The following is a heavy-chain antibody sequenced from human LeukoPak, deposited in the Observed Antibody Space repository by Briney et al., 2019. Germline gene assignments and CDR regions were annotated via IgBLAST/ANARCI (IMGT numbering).Heavy chain of an antibody. V-gene: IGHV1-2*02. D-gene: IGHD3-22*01. CDR1: GYTFTGYY. CDR3: TRAPSSGPFDY. CDR2: MNPNSGGT. Sequence: ASVKVSCKASGYTFTGYYIHWVRQAPGQGLEWMGWMNPNSGGTDYAQKFQGRVTMTRDTFISTAYMELSRLRSDDTALYYCTRAPSSGPFDYWGQGTLVTVSS. J-gene: IGHJ4*02.